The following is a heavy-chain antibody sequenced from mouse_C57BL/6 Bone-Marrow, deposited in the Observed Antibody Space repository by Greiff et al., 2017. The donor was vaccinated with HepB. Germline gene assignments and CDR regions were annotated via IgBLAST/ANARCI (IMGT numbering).Heavy chain of an antibody. CDR2: IDPSDSYT. Sequence: QVQLKQSGAELVMPGASVKLSCKASGYTFTSYWMHWVKQRPGQGLEWIGEIDPSDSYTNYNQKFKGKSTLTVDKSSSTAYMQLSSLTSEDSAVYYCARYSNYRYFDVWGTGTTVTVSS. CDR3: ARYSNYRYFDV. J-gene: IGHJ1*03. D-gene: IGHD2-5*01. CDR1: GYTFTSYW. V-gene: IGHV1-69*01.